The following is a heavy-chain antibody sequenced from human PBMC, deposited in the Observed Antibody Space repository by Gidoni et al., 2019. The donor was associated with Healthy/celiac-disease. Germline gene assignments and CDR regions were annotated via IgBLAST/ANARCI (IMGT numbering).Heavy chain of an antibody. CDR1: GFTFSSYA. V-gene: IGHV3-23*01. CDR3: AKEFLPTIHWYFDL. J-gene: IGHJ2*01. CDR2: ISGSGGST. Sequence: SCTASGFTFSSYAMSWVRQAPGKGLEWVSAISGSGGSTYYADSVKGRFTISRDNSKNTLYLQMNSLRAEDTAVYYCAKEFLPTIHWYFDLWGRGTLVTVSS. D-gene: IGHD3-3*01.